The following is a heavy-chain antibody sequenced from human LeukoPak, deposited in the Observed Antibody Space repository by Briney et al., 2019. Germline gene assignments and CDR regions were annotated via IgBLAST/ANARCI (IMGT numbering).Heavy chain of an antibody. Sequence: ASVKVSCKASGYIFRQFGIIWVRQAPGQGLEWVGWISPDTKNTNHRGSLQGRIFMTSDASSNTVYLELTELTSEDTGMYYCARDRGSGSYAYWGQGTLVTVSS. D-gene: IGHD6-19*01. J-gene: IGHJ4*02. CDR2: ISPDTKNT. V-gene: IGHV1-18*04. CDR3: ARDRGSGSYAY. CDR1: GYIFRQFG.